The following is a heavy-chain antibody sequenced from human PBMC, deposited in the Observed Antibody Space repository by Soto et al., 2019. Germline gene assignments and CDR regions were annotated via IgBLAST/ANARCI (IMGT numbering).Heavy chain of an antibody. CDR3: ASRLRRSGYYYHYFDY. J-gene: IGHJ4*02. V-gene: IGHV1-69*13. Sequence: ASVKVSCKASGGTFSSYAISWVRQAPGQGLEWMGGIIPIFGTANYAQKFQGRVTITADESTSTAYMELSSLRSEDTAVYYCASRLRRSGYYYHYFDYWGQGTLVGVSS. D-gene: IGHD3-22*01. CDR1: GGTFSSYA. CDR2: IIPIFGTA.